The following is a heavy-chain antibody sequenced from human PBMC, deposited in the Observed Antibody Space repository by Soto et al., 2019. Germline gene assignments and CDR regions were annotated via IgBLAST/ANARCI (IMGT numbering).Heavy chain of an antibody. CDR3: TTDSPLGYCSSTSCYDGIFYYYMDV. D-gene: IGHD2-2*01. Sequence: GGSLRLSCTASGFTFRNAWMSWVRQAPGKGLEWVGRIKSKTDGGTTDYAAPVKGRFTISRDDSKNTLYLQMNSLKTEDTAVYYCTTDSPLGYCSSTSCYDGIFYYYMDVWGKGTTVTVSS. V-gene: IGHV3-15*01. J-gene: IGHJ6*03. CDR2: IKSKTDGGTT. CDR1: GFTFRNAW.